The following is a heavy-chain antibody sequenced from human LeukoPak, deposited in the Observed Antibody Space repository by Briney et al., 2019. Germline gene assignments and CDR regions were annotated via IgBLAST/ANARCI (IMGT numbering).Heavy chain of an antibody. CDR3: TTRWLSVFEAFDI. CDR2: IKSKTDGGTT. Sequence: PGGSLRLSCAASGFTFSNAWMSWVRQAPGKGLEWVGRIKSKTDGGTTDYAAPVKGRFTISRDDSKNTLYLQMNSLKTEDTAVYYCTTRWLSVFEAFDIWGQGTMVTVSS. V-gene: IGHV3-15*01. CDR1: GFTFSNAW. D-gene: IGHD3-10*02. J-gene: IGHJ3*02.